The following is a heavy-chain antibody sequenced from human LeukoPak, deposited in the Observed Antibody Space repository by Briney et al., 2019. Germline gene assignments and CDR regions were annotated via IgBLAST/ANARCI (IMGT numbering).Heavy chain of an antibody. CDR2: ISWSSGSI. V-gene: IGHV3-9*01. Sequence: GGSLRLSCAASGFTFHNYAMHWVRQAPGKGLEWVSGISWSSGSIGYADSVKGRFTNSRDNDKNSLYLQMNSLRAEDTALYFCAKGNYYGSPFDYWGQGTLVTVSS. CDR3: AKGNYYGSPFDY. D-gene: IGHD3-22*01. J-gene: IGHJ4*02. CDR1: GFTFHNYA.